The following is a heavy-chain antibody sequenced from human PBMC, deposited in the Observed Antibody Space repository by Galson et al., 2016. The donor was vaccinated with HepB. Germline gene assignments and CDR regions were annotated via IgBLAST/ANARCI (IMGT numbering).Heavy chain of an antibody. J-gene: IGHJ5*02. Sequence: ETLSLTCTVSGGSISSYYWSWIRQPPGKGLEWIGYIYYSGSTNYNPSLKSRVTISVDRSKNQFSLKLSSVTAADTAVYYCARRVGYYDSSDYYNWFDPWGQGTLVTVSS. CDR1: GGSISSYY. D-gene: IGHD3-22*01. CDR2: IYYSGST. V-gene: IGHV4-59*01. CDR3: ARRVGYYDSSDYYNWFDP.